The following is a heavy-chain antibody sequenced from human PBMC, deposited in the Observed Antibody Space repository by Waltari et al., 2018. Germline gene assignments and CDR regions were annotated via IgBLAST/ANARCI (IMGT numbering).Heavy chain of an antibody. Sequence: EVQLVQSGAEVKKPGATVKISCKVSGYTFTDYYMPWVQQAPGKGLEWMGLVDPEDGETIYAEKFQGRVTITADTSTDTAYMELSSLRSEDTAVYYCAPSGGYCTNGVCYSEYFQHWGQGTLVTVSS. CDR3: APSGGYCTNGVCYSEYFQH. V-gene: IGHV1-69-2*01. CDR1: GYTFTDYY. CDR2: VDPEDGET. D-gene: IGHD2-8*01. J-gene: IGHJ1*01.